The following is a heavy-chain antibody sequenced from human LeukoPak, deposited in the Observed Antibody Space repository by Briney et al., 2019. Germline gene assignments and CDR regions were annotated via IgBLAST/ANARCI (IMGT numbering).Heavy chain of an antibody. CDR3: AKVLLSYLDN. CDR1: GFTRSSYG. V-gene: IGHV3-30*18. J-gene: IGHJ4*02. Sequence: GGSLRLSCAASGFTRSSYGIHWVRQAPGKGLDWVAVISDDGTSIHYADSVKGRFTVSRDNPKNTVYLQMNSLRTEDTALYYCAKVLLSYLDNWGQGTLVTVSS. CDR2: ISDDGTSI.